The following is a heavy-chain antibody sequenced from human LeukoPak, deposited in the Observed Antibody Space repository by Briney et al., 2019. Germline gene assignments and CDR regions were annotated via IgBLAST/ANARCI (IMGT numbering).Heavy chain of an antibody. V-gene: IGHV4-34*01. CDR2: INHSGST. D-gene: IGHD6-13*01. J-gene: IGHJ5*02. CDR1: GWSFSGCY. CDR3: ARGIAAAAVIRSWFDP. Sequence: PSETLSLTCAVYGWSFSGCYWSWIRQPPGKGLEWLGEINHSGSTNYNPSLKSRVTISVDTSKNQFSLKLSSVTAADTAVYYCARGIAAAAVIRSWFDPWGQGTLVTVSS.